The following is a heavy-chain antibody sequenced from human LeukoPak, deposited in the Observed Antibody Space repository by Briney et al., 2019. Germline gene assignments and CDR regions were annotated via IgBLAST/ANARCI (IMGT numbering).Heavy chain of an antibody. V-gene: IGHV4-59*01. D-gene: IGHD3-22*01. CDR1: GGSISSYY. J-gene: IGHJ4*02. Sequence: SETLSLTCTVPGGSISSYYWSWIRQPPGKGLEWIGYIYYSGSTNYNPSLKSRVTISVDTSKNQFSLKLSSVTAADTAVYYCARGYYDSSGYPHLDYWGQGTLVTVSS. CDR2: IYYSGST. CDR3: ARGYYDSSGYPHLDY.